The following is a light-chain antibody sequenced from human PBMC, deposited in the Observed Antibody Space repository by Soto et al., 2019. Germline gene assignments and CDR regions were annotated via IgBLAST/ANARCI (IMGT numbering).Light chain of an antibody. V-gene: IGKV3-20*01. J-gene: IGKJ3*01. CDR2: DAS. Sequence: EIVLTQSPGTLSLSPGERATLSCRASQSVSSSYLAWYQQKPGQAPRLLIYDASSRATGIPDRFSGSVSGTDFTLTICRLEPEDFAVYYCQQYGSSLFTFGPRTKVDIK. CDR1: QSVSSSY. CDR3: QQYGSSLFT.